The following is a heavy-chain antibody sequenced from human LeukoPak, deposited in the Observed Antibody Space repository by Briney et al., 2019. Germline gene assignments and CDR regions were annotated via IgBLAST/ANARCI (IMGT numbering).Heavy chain of an antibody. CDR3: CTDVLGDGHNLDF. V-gene: IGHV3-15*01. CDR1: GFTFTTAW. D-gene: IGHD3-16*01. J-gene: IGHJ4*02. Sequence: GGSLRLSCAGSGFTFTTAWMSWVRQVPGKGLEWVALMKAKAEGGATHYAAPVKGRFTISIDDSKNTLYLQMDSLKTEDTAVYYCCTDVLGDGHNLDFWGQGALATVSS. CDR2: MKAKAEGGAT.